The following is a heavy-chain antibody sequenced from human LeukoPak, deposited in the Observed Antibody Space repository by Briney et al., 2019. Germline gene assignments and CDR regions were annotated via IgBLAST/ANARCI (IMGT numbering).Heavy chain of an antibody. J-gene: IGHJ4*02. V-gene: IGHV4-4*07. D-gene: IGHD4-17*01. Sequence: PSETLSLTCTVSGGSISSHYWSWIRQPAGKGLEWIGRIYTSGSTNYNPSLKSRVTMSVDTSKNQFSLKLSSVTAADTAVYYCARDRSRYGEGFAYWGQGTLVTVSS. CDR1: GGSISSHY. CDR3: ARDRSRYGEGFAY. CDR2: IYTSGST.